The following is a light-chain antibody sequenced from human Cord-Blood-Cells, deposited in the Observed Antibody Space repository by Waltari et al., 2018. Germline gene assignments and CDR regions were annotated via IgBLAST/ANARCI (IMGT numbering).Light chain of an antibody. CDR3: QQRSNWYS. V-gene: IGKV3-11*01. CDR1: QSVSSY. Sequence: EMVLTQSPATLSLSPGERATLSCRTSQSVSSYLAWYQQKPGKAPRLLIYDASNRPTGITARFSGSGSGTDFTLTISRLEPEYFAVYYCQQRSNWYSFGQGTKLEIK. J-gene: IGKJ2*03. CDR2: DAS.